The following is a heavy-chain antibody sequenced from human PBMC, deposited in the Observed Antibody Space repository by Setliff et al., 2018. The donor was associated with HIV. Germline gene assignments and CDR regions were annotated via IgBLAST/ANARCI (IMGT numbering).Heavy chain of an antibody. CDR3: ASIPQYYDSSGRYESFDI. CDR1: GFTFDDYA. J-gene: IGHJ3*02. CDR2: ITWDGDNT. Sequence: GGSLRLSCAASGFTFDDYAMHWVRQVPGKGLEWVSRITWDGDNTYYADSVKGRFTISRDNGKSSLYLQMNSLRPEDAALYFCASIPQYYDSSGRYESFDIWGQGTMVTVSS. D-gene: IGHD3-22*01. V-gene: IGHV3-43D*04.